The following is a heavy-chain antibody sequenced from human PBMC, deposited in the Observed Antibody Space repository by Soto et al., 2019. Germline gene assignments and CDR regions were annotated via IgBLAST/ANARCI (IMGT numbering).Heavy chain of an antibody. CDR1: GFTFSDHY. CDR3: ARNGEPRNYCAMDV. Sequence: QVQLVESGGGLVKPGGSLRLSCAASGFTFSDHYMTWIRQAPGKGLEWVSYISNNNNYAYYADFVKGRFTISRDNTKNSLYLQMDSLRAEDTAIYYCARNGEPRNYCAMDVWGQGTTVTVSS. J-gene: IGHJ6*02. D-gene: IGHD3-10*01. CDR2: ISNNNNYA. V-gene: IGHV3-11*06.